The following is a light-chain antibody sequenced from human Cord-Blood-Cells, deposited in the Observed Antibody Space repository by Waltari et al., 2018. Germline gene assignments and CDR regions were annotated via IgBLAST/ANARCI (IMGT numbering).Light chain of an antibody. CDR2: AAS. Sequence: DIQMTQSPSSLSASVGDRVTITCRASQGISNYLAWYQQKPGKVPKLLIYAASTLQSGVPSRLSGSGSGTDFTLTISSLQPEDVATYYCQKYNSATRTFDQGTKVEIK. J-gene: IGKJ1*01. CDR1: QGISNY. CDR3: QKYNSATRT. V-gene: IGKV1-27*01.